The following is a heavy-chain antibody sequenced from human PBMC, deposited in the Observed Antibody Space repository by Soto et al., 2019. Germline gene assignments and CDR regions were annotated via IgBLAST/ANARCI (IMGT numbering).Heavy chain of an antibody. J-gene: IGHJ4*02. CDR2: TSYSGGT. Sequence: QVLLQESGPGLVKPSETLSLTCAVSGGSISNDYWGWIRRPPGKGLEWIGYTSYSGGTNYSPSLKSRVTMSVDTSQNHVSLNLTSVTAADTAVYYCAKIGGIPVADYYFHFWGQGTLVTVSP. CDR1: GGSISNDY. D-gene: IGHD6-19*01. V-gene: IGHV4-59*01. CDR3: AKIGGIPVADYYFHF.